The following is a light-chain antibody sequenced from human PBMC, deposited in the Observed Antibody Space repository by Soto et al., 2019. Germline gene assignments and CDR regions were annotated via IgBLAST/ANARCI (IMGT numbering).Light chain of an antibody. J-gene: IGKJ2*01. CDR1: QSVVNNA. V-gene: IGKV3-20*01. Sequence: EIVLTQSPGTLTLSPGERATLSCRASQSVVNNALAWYQQKPGQAPRRLIYGASNTATGIPDRLSAFGSGTEFTLTISRLEPEDFAVYFCQQYVTSPYTFGQGTRLEIK. CDR3: QQYVTSPYT. CDR2: GAS.